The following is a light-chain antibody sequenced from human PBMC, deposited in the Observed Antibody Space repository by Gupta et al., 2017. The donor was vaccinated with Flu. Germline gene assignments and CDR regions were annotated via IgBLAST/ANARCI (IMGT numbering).Light chain of an antibody. CDR1: ESVCCC. J-gene: IGKJ1*01. V-gene: IGKV1-5*03. CDR2: KSY. Sequence: VGGRTITCCQCKESVCCCVSWYQQKPKKAPQLLFYKSYSLEGGVPPRFGSSGATTVFTLTITILQADDVASYCCQQYSSYSTFGQGTKVEI. CDR3: QQYSSYST.